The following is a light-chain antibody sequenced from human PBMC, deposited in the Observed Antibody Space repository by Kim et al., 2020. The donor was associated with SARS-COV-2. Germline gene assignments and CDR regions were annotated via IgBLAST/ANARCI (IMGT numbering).Light chain of an antibody. J-gene: IGKJ2*01. Sequence: SPGETATLSCRAKPSGCGNRLAWYQQNPGQAPRLLIYSGSSRATGVPERFSGSGSGTEFILSIRRLEPEDFAMYYCQQYGTASPYTFGQGTKLEI. CDR1: PSGCGNR. V-gene: IGKV3-20*01. CDR2: SGS. CDR3: QQYGTASPYT.